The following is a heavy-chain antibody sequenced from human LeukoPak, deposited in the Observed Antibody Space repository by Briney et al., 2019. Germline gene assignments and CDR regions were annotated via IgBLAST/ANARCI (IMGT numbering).Heavy chain of an antibody. Sequence: GGSLRLSCAASGFTFSNYAMHWVRQAPGKGLEWVAVISYDGGNKYYADSVKGRFTISRDNSKNTLYLQMNSLRAEDTAVYYCAKDSGSSGYPRGFDYWGQGILVTVSS. D-gene: IGHD3-22*01. CDR3: AKDSGSSGYPRGFDY. V-gene: IGHV3-30*01. CDR2: ISYDGGNK. J-gene: IGHJ4*02. CDR1: GFTFSNYA.